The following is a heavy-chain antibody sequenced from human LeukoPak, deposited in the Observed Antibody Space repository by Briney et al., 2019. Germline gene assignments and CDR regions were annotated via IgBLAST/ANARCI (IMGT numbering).Heavy chain of an antibody. CDR2: IYYSGST. D-gene: IGHD4-17*01. V-gene: IGHV4-31*03. Sequence: PSQTLSLTCNVSGGSISSGGYYWSWIRQHPGKGLEWIGYIYYSGSTYYNPSLKSRVTISVDTSKNQFSLKLSSVTAADTAVYYCARDRDYGGRAFDIWGQGTTVTVSS. J-gene: IGHJ3*02. CDR3: ARDRDYGGRAFDI. CDR1: GGSISSGGYY.